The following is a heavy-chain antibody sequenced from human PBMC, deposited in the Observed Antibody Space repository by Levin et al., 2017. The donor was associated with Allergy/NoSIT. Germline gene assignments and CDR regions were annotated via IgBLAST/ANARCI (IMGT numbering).Heavy chain of an antibody. D-gene: IGHD6-19*01. Sequence: GSLRLSCTVSGGSISSSSYYWGWIRQPPGKGLEWIGSIYYSGSTYYNPSLKSRVTISVDTSKNQFSLKLSSVTAADTAVYYCASYSSGWYGALGWFDPWGQGTLVTVSS. CDR3: ASYSSGWYGALGWFDP. V-gene: IGHV4-39*01. J-gene: IGHJ5*02. CDR1: GGSISSSSYY. CDR2: IYYSGST.